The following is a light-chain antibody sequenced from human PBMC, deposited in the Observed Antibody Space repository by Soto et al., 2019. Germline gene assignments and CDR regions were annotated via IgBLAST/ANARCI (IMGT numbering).Light chain of an antibody. CDR3: SSYTSSSTLL. CDR2: EVS. Sequence: QSVLTQPASVSGSTGQSITISCTGTSSDVGAYNYVSWYQQHPGKAPKLMIYEVSNRPSGVSNRFSGSKSANTASLTISGLQSGDEADYYCSSYTSSSTLLFGGWTTFTVL. CDR1: SSDVGAYNY. J-gene: IGLJ3*02. V-gene: IGLV2-14*03.